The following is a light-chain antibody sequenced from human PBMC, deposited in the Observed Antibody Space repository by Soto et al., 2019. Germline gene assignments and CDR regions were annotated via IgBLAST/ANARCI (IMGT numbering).Light chain of an antibody. CDR3: HQYDSLPFS. J-gene: IGKJ3*01. V-gene: IGKV1-33*01. CDR1: QDVNKF. CDR2: DAS. Sequence: DIQMTQSPSSLPASIGDRVTITCQASQDVNKFLSWYQQKSGKAPKLLIYDASNLETGVPSRFSGSGSVTHFTFTINSLQPEDVATYYCHQYDSLPFSFGPGTKVDIK.